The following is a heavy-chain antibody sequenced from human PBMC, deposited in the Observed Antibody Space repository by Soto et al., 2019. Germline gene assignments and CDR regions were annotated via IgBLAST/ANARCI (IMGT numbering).Heavy chain of an antibody. V-gene: IGHV1-69*13. CDR2: IIPIFGTA. CDR3: VRDSPIGSTFSGYDGIDY. J-gene: IGHJ4*02. CDR1: GGTFSSYA. Sequence: SVKVSCKASGGTFSSYAISWVRQAPGQGLEWMGGIIPIFGTANYAQKFQGRVTITADESTSTAYMELNSLRSEDTAVYYCVRDSPIGSTFSGYDGIDYWGQGTLVTVSS. D-gene: IGHD5-12*01.